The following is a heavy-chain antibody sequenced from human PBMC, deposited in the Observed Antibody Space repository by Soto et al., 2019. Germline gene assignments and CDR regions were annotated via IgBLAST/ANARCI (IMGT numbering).Heavy chain of an antibody. Sequence: GASVKFSCKPSGRTFSSYAISWVRKAPGQGLEWMGGIIPIFGTADYAQKFQGRVTITADESTSTAYMELSSLRSEDTAVYYCARGRGAMPGYYYYGMDVWGQGTTVTVSS. CDR2: IIPIFGTA. CDR3: ARGRGAMPGYYYYGMDV. V-gene: IGHV1-69*13. D-gene: IGHD3-16*01. CDR1: GRTFSSYA. J-gene: IGHJ6*02.